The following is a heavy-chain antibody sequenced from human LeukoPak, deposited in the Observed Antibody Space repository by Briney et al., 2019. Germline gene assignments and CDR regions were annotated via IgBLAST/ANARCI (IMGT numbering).Heavy chain of an antibody. CDR1: GGSIGSSSYY. Sequence: PSETLSLTCTVSGGSIGSSSYYRGWIRQPPGKGLEWIGSIYYSGSTYYNPSLKSRATISVDTSKNQFSLKLSSVTAADTAVYYCARVRRQQWLFDYWGQGTLVTVSS. V-gene: IGHV4-39*01. CDR2: IYYSGST. CDR3: ARVRRQQWLFDY. D-gene: IGHD6-19*01. J-gene: IGHJ4*02.